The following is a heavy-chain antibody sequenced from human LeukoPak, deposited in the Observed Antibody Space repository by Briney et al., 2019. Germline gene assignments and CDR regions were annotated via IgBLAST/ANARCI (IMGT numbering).Heavy chain of an antibody. J-gene: IGHJ6*02. V-gene: IGHV7-4-1*02. CDR3: ARTGAPRGGYYNGMDV. D-gene: IGHD3-10*01. CDR1: GYTFTGYY. CDR2: ISTTTGHP. Sequence: ASVKVSCKASGYTFTGYYMHWVRQAPGQGLEWMGWISTTTGHPAYAQGFTGRFVFSLDTSISTAYLQISSLKTEDTAVYYCARTGAPRGGYYNGMDVWGQGTTITVSS.